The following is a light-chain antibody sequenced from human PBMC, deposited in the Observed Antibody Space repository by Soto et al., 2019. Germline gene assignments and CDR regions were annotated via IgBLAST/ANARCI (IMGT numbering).Light chain of an antibody. CDR2: EVT. V-gene: IGLV2-14*01. Sequence: SVLAQPASVSGSPGQSITISCTGTSSDVGGYNYVAWYQQHPGKAPKLIIYEVTNRPSGVSYRFSASKSGNTASLTISGLQSEDEADYYCISYTGKSASYVFGTGTKLTVL. CDR1: SSDVGGYNY. CDR3: ISYTGKSASYV. J-gene: IGLJ1*01.